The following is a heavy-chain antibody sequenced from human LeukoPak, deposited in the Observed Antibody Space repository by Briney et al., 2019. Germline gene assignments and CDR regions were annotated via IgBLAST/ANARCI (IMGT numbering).Heavy chain of an antibody. CDR3: ARVSSSWRIRFDY. CDR2: IYYSGST. CDR1: GGSISSSSYY. Sequence: SETLSLTCTVPGGSISSSSYYWGWIRQPPGKGLEWIGSIYYSGSTYYNPSLKSRVTISVDTSKNQFSLKLSSVTAADTAVYYCARVSSSWRIRFDYWGQGTLVTVSS. J-gene: IGHJ4*02. V-gene: IGHV4-39*07. D-gene: IGHD6-13*01.